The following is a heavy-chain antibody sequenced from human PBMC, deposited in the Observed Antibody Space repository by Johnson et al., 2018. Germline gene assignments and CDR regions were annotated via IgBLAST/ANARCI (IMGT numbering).Heavy chain of an antibody. CDR1: GFTFSSYA. CDR3: AKDRHSSGWLAEYFQH. V-gene: IGHV3-23*04. J-gene: IGHJ1*01. CDR2: ISNSGGNT. Sequence: VQLVQSGGGLVQPGGSLRLSCAASGFTFSSYAMSWFRQAPGKGLEWVSAISNSGGNTFYTDSVKGRFTISRDNSKNTLYLQMNTLGAEETAVYYCAKDRHSSGWLAEYFQHWGQGTLVTVSS. D-gene: IGHD6-19*01.